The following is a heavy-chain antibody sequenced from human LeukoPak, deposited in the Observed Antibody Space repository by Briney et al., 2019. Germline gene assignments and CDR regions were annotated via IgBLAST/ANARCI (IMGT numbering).Heavy chain of an antibody. Sequence: SSETLSLTCAVYGGSFSGYYWSWIRQPPGKGLEWIGEINHSGSTNYNPSLKGRVTISVDTSKNQFSLKLSSVTAADTAVYYCARDLGGMDVWGQGTTVTVSS. CDR2: INHSGST. V-gene: IGHV4-34*09. D-gene: IGHD3-3*01. J-gene: IGHJ6*02. CDR1: GGSFSGYY. CDR3: ARDLGGMDV.